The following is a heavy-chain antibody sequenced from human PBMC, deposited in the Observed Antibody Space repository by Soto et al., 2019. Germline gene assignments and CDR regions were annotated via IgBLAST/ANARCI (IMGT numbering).Heavy chain of an antibody. CDR2: IWYDGRNK. J-gene: IGHJ6*02. Sequence: GGSLRPSCAASGFTFSSYGMPWVRQAPGKGLEWVAVIWYDGRNKYYENSVKGRFTTSRDNSKNTLNLQMNTLRAEDTAVYYCAREAYYYGSGSYYLVHYYYYYGMDVWGQGTTVTVSS. CDR1: GFTFSSYG. CDR3: AREAYYYGSGSYYLVHYYYYYGMDV. D-gene: IGHD3-10*01. V-gene: IGHV3-33*01.